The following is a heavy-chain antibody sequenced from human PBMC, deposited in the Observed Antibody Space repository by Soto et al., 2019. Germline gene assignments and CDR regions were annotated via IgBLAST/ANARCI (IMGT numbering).Heavy chain of an antibody. CDR3: AIAREGECSDSPYYFDY. J-gene: IGHJ4*02. D-gene: IGHD2-21*02. V-gene: IGHV5-51*01. CDR2: IYPGDSDT. Sequence: GESLKICCKGSGYSFTSYWIGWVRQMPGKGLEWMGIIYPGDSDTRYSPSFQGQVTISADKSISTAYLQWSSLKASDTAMYYCAIAREGECSDSPYYFDYWGQGTLVTVPS. CDR1: GYSFTSYW.